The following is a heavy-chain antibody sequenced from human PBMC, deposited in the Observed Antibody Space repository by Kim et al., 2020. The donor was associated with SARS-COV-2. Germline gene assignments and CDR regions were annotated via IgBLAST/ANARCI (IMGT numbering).Heavy chain of an antibody. CDR1: GFTFGDYA. J-gene: IGHJ4*02. CDR3: TRRRIYYDSSGYYGPFDY. CDR2: IRSKAYGGTT. D-gene: IGHD3-22*01. V-gene: IGHV3-49*03. Sequence: GGSLRLSCTASGFTFGDYAMSWFRQAPGKGLEWVGFIRSKAYGGTTEYAASVKGRFTISRDDSKSIAYLQMNSLKTEDTAVYYCTRRRIYYDSSGYYGPFDYWGQGTLVTVSS.